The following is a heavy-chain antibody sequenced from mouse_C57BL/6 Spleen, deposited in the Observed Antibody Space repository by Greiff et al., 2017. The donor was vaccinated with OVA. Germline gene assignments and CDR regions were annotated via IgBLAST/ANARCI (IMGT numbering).Heavy chain of an antibody. CDR3: ARSLANWDGAWFAY. CDR2: IDPSDSET. CDR1: GYTFTSYW. Sequence: QVQLQQPGAELVRPGSSVKLSCKASGYTFTSYWMHWVKQRPIQGLEWIGNIDPSDSETHYNQKFKDKATLTVDKSSSTAYMQLSSLTSEDSAFDYCARSLANWDGAWFAYWGQGTLVTVSA. J-gene: IGHJ3*01. D-gene: IGHD4-1*01. V-gene: IGHV1-52*01.